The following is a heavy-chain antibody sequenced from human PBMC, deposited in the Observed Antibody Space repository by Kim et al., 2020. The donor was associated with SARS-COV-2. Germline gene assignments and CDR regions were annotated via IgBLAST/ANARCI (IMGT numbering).Heavy chain of an antibody. D-gene: IGHD3-10*01. V-gene: IGHV3-23*01. CDR3: AKRDYYGSGSPPSYYYGINV. CDR2: ISGSGGST. Sequence: GGSLRLSCAASGFTFSSYAMSWVRQAPGKGLEWVSAISGSGGSTYYADSVKGRFTISRDNSKNTLYLQMNSLRAEDTAVYYCAKRDYYGSGSPPSYYYGINVCGRGATVTVSS. CDR1: GFTFSSYA. J-gene: IGHJ6*02.